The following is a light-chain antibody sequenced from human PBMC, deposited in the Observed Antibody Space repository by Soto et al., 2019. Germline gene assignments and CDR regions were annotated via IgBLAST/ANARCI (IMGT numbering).Light chain of an antibody. CDR2: EGT. Sequence: QSALTQPASVSGSPGQSITMSCTGTRNDVGGYNLVSWYQQYPGKAPKLMIYEGTKRPSGVSNRFSGSKSGNTASLTISGLQAEDEADYYCSSYAGSSNSVVFGGGTKPTVL. J-gene: IGLJ2*01. CDR3: SSYAGSSNSVV. CDR1: RNDVGGYNL. V-gene: IGLV2-23*01.